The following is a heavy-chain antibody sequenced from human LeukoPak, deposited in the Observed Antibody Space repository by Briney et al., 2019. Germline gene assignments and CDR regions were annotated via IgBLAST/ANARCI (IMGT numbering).Heavy chain of an antibody. Sequence: EASVKVSCKTSGYTFTGYYLHWVRQAPGQGLEWMGCINPNSGATNYAQKFQGRVTMTRDTSISTAYMELSRLTSDDTAVYYCARGVAQYYYYYGMDVWGQGTTVTVSS. CDR2: INPNSGAT. CDR1: GYTFTGYY. J-gene: IGHJ6*02. CDR3: ARGVAQYYYYYGMDV. D-gene: IGHD2-15*01. V-gene: IGHV1-2*02.